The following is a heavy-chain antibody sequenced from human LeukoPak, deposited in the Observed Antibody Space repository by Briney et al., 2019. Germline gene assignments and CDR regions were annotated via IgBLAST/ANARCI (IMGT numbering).Heavy chain of an antibody. CDR1: GYTFTSYY. CDR2: INPSGGST. V-gene: IGHV1-46*01. J-gene: IGHJ4*02. D-gene: IGHD6-13*01. CDR3: ARELVLQGSSWSFDY. Sequence: ASVKVSCKASGYTFTSYYMHWVRQAPGQGLEWMGIINPSGGSTSYAQKFQGRVTMTRDMSTSTVYMELSSLRAEDTAVYYCARELVLQGSSWSFDYWGQGTLVTVSS.